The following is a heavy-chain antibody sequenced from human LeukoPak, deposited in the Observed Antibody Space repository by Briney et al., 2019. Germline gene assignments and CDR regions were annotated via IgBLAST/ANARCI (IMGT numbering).Heavy chain of an antibody. CDR2: INTNTGNP. CDR1: GYTFTSYA. J-gene: IGHJ4*02. D-gene: IGHD3-22*01. Sequence: ASVKVSCKASGYTFTSYAMNWVRQAPGQGLEWMGWINTNTGNPTYAQGFTGRFVFSLDTSVSTAYLQISSLKAEDTAVYYCARDGTYYYDSSGYVIFDYWGQGTLVTVSS. CDR3: ARDGTYYYDSSGYVIFDY. V-gene: IGHV7-4-1*02.